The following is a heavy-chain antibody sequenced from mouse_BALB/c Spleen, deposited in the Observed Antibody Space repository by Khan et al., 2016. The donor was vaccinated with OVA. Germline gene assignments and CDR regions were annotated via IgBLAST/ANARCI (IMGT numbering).Heavy chain of an antibody. CDR1: GYSITSDYA. Sequence: EVELVESGPGLVKPSQSLSLTCTVTGYSITSDYAWNWLRQLPGNKLEWMGYISYSGSTSYTPSLKSRISIIRDTPKNQFFLQLNSVTTEDTATXYCARDGSRYNYAMDYWGQGTAVTVSS. CDR3: ARDGSRYNYAMDY. J-gene: IGHJ4*01. V-gene: IGHV3-2*02. D-gene: IGHD2-3*01. CDR2: ISYSGST.